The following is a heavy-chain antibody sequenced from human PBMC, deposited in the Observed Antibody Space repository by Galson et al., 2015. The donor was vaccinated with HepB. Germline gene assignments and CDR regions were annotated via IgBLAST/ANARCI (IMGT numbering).Heavy chain of an antibody. CDR3: ARSGDSGSYHGAFDI. CDR1: GGTFSSYA. D-gene: IGHD1-26*01. J-gene: IGHJ3*02. CDR2: IIPIFGTA. V-gene: IGHV1-69*13. Sequence: SVKVSCKASGGTFSSYAISWVRQAPGQGLEWMGGIIPIFGTANYAQKFQGRVTITADESTSTAYMELSSLRSEDTAVYYCARSGDSGSYHGAFDIWGQGTMVTVSS.